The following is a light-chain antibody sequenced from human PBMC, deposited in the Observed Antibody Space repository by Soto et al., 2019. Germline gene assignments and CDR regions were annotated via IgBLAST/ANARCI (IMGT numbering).Light chain of an antibody. CDR1: RSDVGSRDS. J-gene: IGLJ3*02. CDR3: ASYTTTNTLV. V-gene: IGLV2-14*03. Sequence: QSVLTQPASVSGSLGQSIAISWTGTRSDVGSRDSVSWYQHHPGKAPKLMIYDVNVRPSGVSHRFSGSKSGNTASLTISGLQAEDEADYSCASYTTTNTLVFGGGTKLTVL. CDR2: DVN.